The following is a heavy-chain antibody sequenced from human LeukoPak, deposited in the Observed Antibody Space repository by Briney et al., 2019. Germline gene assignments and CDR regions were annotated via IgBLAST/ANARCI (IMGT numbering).Heavy chain of an antibody. CDR3: ARGTVGAIGTHFDY. CDR2: IHDTGST. D-gene: IGHD1-26*01. CDR1: SGSIRNYY. J-gene: IGHJ4*02. V-gene: IGHV4-59*01. Sequence: PSETLSLTCRVSSGSIRNYYWSWIRQPPGKGLEWLGHIHDTGSTNYNPSLKSRVTMSVDTSKNQFSLNLRSVTTADTAVYYCARGTVGAIGTHFDYWGQGTLVTVSS.